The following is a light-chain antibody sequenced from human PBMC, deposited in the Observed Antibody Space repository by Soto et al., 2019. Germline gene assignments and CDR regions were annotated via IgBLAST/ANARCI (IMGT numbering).Light chain of an antibody. CDR1: QSVLYSSNNKNY. CDR2: WAS. J-gene: IGKJ1*01. V-gene: IGKV4-1*01. CDR3: QQYYSTPPT. Sequence: DIVMNQSRDPLAVSLGERATINCKSSQSVLYSSNNKNYLAWYQQKPGQPPKLLIYWASTRESGVPDRFSGSGSGTDFTLTISSLQAEDVAVYYCQQYYSTPPTFGQGTEVDIK.